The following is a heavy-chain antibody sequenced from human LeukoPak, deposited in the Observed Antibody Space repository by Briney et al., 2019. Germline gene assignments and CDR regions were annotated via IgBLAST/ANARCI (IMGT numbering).Heavy chain of an antibody. D-gene: IGHD6-13*01. CDR1: GGSISSSYYY. V-gene: IGHV4-39*01. J-gene: IGHJ4*02. CDR2: IYYSGST. Sequence: PSETLSLTCTVSGGSISSSYYYWGWIRQPPGKGLEWIGSIYYSGSTYYNPSLKSRVTISVDTSKNQFSLKLRSVTAADTAVYYCARGTSDSSSRYFDYWGQGTLVTVSS. CDR3: ARGTSDSSSRYFDY.